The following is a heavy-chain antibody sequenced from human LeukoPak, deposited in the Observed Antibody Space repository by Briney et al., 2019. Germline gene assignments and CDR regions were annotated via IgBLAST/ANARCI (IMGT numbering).Heavy chain of an antibody. D-gene: IGHD5-24*01. CDR2: INPSGGST. Sequence: GASVKVSFKASGYTFTSYYMHWVRQAPGQGLEWMGIINPSGGSTSYAQKFQGRVTMTRDTSTSTVYMELSSLRAEDTAVYYCVKVGRVEMATNAMGYFDYWGQGTLVTVSS. CDR3: VKVGRVEMATNAMGYFDY. CDR1: GYTFTSYY. J-gene: IGHJ4*02. V-gene: IGHV1-46*01.